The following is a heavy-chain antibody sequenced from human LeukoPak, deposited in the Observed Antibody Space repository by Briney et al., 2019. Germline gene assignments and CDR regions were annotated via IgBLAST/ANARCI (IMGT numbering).Heavy chain of an antibody. CDR2: IYTSGST. V-gene: IGHV4-61*02. D-gene: IGHD5-12*01. Sequence: SETLSLTCTVSGGSISSGSYFWSWLRQPAGKGLEWIGRIYTSGSTNYNPSLKSRVTMSVDTSQNQFSLKLRSVTAPDTAVYYLGGIGGGSGYGWFDPWGRGTLVTVSS. CDR1: GGSISSGSYF. CDR3: GGIGGGSGYGWFDP. J-gene: IGHJ5*02.